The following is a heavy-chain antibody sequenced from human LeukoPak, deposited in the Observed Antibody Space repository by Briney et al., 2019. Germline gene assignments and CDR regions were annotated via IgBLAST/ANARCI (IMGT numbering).Heavy chain of an antibody. V-gene: IGHV3-20*04. D-gene: IGHD4-23*01. CDR1: GFTFDDYG. CDR2: INWNGGST. J-gene: IGHJ4*02. CDR3: ARDTTGHDYGGNSGLDY. Sequence: PGGSLRLSCAASGFTFDDYGMSWVRHAPGKGLEWVSGINWNGGSTGYADSVKGRFTISRDNAKNSLYLQMNSLRAEDTAVYYCARDTTGHDYGGNSGLDYWGQGTLVTVSS.